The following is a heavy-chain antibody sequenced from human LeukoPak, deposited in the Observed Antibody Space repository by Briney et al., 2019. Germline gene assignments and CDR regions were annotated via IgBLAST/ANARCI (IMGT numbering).Heavy chain of an antibody. CDR3: AKGGIAAPFDY. D-gene: IGHD6-13*01. CDR1: GFTFSNYD. J-gene: IGHJ4*02. CDR2: IWYDGSIK. V-gene: IGHV3-33*06. Sequence: GGSLRLSCAASGFTFSNYDMHWVRQAPGKGLEWVAVIWYDGSIKHNADSVKGRFTISRDNSKNTLYVQMNSLRVEDTAVYYCAKGGIAAPFDYWGQGTLVTVSS.